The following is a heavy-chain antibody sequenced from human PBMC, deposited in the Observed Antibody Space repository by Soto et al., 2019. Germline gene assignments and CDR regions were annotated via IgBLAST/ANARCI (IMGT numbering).Heavy chain of an antibody. Sequence: GASVKVSCKASGYTFTSYAMNWVRQAPGQRLEWMGWINAGNGNTKYSQKFQGRVTITRDTSASTAYMELNSLRVEDTAVYYCARDDERWSDCDLGYWGQGVLVTVSS. D-gene: IGHD2-21*01. CDR2: INAGNGNT. V-gene: IGHV1-3*01. CDR1: GYTFTSYA. CDR3: ARDDERWSDCDLGY. J-gene: IGHJ4*02.